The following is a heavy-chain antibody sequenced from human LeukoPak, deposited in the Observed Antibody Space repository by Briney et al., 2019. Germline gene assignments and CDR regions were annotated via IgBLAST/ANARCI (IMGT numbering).Heavy chain of an antibody. J-gene: IGHJ3*02. CDR2: IYYSGST. CDR3: ARVQWELRADAFDI. D-gene: IGHD1-26*01. Sequence: SETLSLTCTVSGGSISSYYWSWIRQPPGKGLEWIGYIYYSGSTNYNPSLKSRVTISVDTSKNQFSLKLSSVTAADTVVYYCARVQWELRADAFDIWGQGTMVTVSS. CDR1: GGSISSYY. V-gene: IGHV4-59*01.